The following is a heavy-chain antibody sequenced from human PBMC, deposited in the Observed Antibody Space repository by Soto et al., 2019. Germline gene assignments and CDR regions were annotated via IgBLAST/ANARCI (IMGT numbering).Heavy chain of an antibody. D-gene: IGHD2-15*01. CDR1: GYSFTSYW. V-gene: IGHV5-51*01. CDR2: IYPGDSDT. CDR3: ARGNVVVAAWPVWLDY. Sequence: GESLKISCKGSGYSFTSYWIGWVRQMPGKGLEWMGIIYPGDSDTRYSPSFQGQVTISADKSISTAYLQWSSLKASDTAMYYCARGNVVVAAWPVWLDYWGQGTLVTVSS. J-gene: IGHJ4*02.